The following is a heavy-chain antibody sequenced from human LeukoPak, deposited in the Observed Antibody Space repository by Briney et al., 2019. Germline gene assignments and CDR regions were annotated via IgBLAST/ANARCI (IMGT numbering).Heavy chain of an antibody. CDR2: ISYDGSNG. CDR3: ARGRSGEEFDP. J-gene: IGHJ5*02. D-gene: IGHD3-16*01. V-gene: IGHV3-30*14. CDR1: GFTFSSSA. Sequence: GGSLRLSCAASGFTFSSSAMHWVRQAPGKGLEWVAAISYDGSNGYYADSVKGRFTISRDNSKNTLYLQMNSLRAEDTAVYYCARGRSGEEFDPWGQGTLVTVSS.